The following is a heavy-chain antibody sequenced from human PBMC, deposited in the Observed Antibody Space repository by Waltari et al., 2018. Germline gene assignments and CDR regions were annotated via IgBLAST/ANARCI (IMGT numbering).Heavy chain of an antibody. D-gene: IGHD3-3*01. CDR3: AKDVWSAHGMDV. CDR1: GYTFSDSG. V-gene: IGHV1-18*01. J-gene: IGHJ6*02. Sequence: QAQLVQSGAEVKKPGASMKVSCMASGYTFSDSGISWVRQAPGQGLEWMGWISGNNGHTNHAQKFLGRLIMTKDPYTTTVYMELNYLTSDDTAVYYCAKDVWSAHGMDVWGQGTTVTVSS. CDR2: ISGNNGHT.